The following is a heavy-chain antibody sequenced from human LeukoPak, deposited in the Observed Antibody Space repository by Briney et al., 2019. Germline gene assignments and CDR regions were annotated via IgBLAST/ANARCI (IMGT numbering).Heavy chain of an antibody. Sequence: GASVKVSCKASGYTFTSYYMHWVRQAPGQGLEWMGIINPSGGSTSYAQKFQGRVTMTRDMSTSTVYMELSSLRSEDTAVYYCAREGYDSSGYYGWMSLPYYYYYYMDVWGKGTTVTVSS. CDR1: GYTFTSYY. CDR2: INPSGGST. D-gene: IGHD3-22*01. CDR3: AREGYDSSGYYGWMSLPYYYYYYMDV. V-gene: IGHV1-46*01. J-gene: IGHJ6*03.